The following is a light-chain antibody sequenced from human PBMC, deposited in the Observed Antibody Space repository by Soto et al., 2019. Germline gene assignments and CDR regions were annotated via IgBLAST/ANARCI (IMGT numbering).Light chain of an antibody. V-gene: IGLV1-47*02. CDR2: SNN. CDR1: MRDVGAYN. Sequence: QSVLTQPASVSGSAGQSITISCSGTMRDVGAYNLVSWYQQHPGTAPKLLMHSNNLRPSGVPERISGSKSGTSASLAISGLRSEDEAVYYCASWDDRLGAVIFGGGTKVTVL. J-gene: IGLJ2*01. CDR3: ASWDDRLGAVI.